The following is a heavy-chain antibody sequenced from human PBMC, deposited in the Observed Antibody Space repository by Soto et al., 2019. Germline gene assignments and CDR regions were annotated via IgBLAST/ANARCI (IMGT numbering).Heavy chain of an antibody. D-gene: IGHD4-17*01. CDR1: GGSISTSTYC. CDR2: IYYSGST. CDR3: ASHDYGDFWYFDL. Sequence: QLQLQESGPGLVKPSETLSLTCTVSGGSISTSTYCWGWIRQPPGKGLEWIGSIYYSGSTSYNPSLKSRVTISVDTSKNQFSLKLSSVTAADTAVYYCASHDYGDFWYFDLWGRGTLVTVSS. V-gene: IGHV4-39*01. J-gene: IGHJ2*01.